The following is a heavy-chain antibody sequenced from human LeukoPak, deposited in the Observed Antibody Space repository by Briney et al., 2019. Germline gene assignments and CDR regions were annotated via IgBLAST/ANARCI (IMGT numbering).Heavy chain of an antibody. V-gene: IGHV1-3*01. Sequence: GASVKVSCKASGYTFTSYAMHWVRQAPGQRLEWMGWINAGNGNTKYSQKFQGRVTITRDTSASTAYMELSSLRSEDTAVYYCARDGSNILTGYRTLPDYWGQGTLVTVSS. J-gene: IGHJ4*02. D-gene: IGHD3-9*01. CDR3: ARDGSNILTGYRTLPDY. CDR2: INAGNGNT. CDR1: GYTFTSYA.